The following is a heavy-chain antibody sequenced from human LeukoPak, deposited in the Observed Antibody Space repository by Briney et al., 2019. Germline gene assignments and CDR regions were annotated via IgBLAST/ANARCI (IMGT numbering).Heavy chain of an antibody. CDR1: GGSFSGYY. J-gene: IGHJ1*01. CDR3: ARPYNSGWNHMADFQH. Sequence: SETLSLTCAVYGGSFSGYYWSWIRQPPGKGLEWIGEINHSGSTNYNPSLKSRVTISVDTSKNQFSLKLRSVTAADTAVYYCARPYNSGWNHMADFQHWGQGTLVIVSS. D-gene: IGHD6-19*01. CDR2: INHSGST. V-gene: IGHV4-34*01.